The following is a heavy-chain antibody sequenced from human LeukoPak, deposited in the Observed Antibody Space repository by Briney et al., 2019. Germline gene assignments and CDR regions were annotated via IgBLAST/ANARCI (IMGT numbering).Heavy chain of an antibody. CDR1: GFTFSRFG. Sequence: PGRSLRLSCAASGFTFSRFGMHWVRQAPGKGLEGVALIWADGSHEYYADSVKGRFTISRDNSRDTLYLQMNSLTADDTAIYYCARDLGSGTSYSYFDYRGQGALVTVSS. J-gene: IGHJ4*02. V-gene: IGHV3-33*01. CDR2: IWADGSHE. CDR3: ARDLGSGTSYSYFDY. D-gene: IGHD3-10*01.